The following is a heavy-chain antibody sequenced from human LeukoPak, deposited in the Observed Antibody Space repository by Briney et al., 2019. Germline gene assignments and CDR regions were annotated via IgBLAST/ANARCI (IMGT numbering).Heavy chain of an antibody. V-gene: IGHV1-24*01. CDR1: GYTLTELS. J-gene: IGHJ4*02. D-gene: IGHD6-13*01. Sequence: VASVTVSCKVSGYTLTELSMHWVRQAPGKGLEWMGGFDPEDGETIYAQKFQGRVTMTEDTSTDTAYMELSSLRSEDTAVYYCARSASYSSSWHYWGQGTLVTVSS. CDR3: ARSASYSSSWHY. CDR2: FDPEDGET.